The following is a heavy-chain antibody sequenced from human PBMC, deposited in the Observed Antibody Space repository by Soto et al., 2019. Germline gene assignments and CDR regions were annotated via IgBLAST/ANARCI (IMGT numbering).Heavy chain of an antibody. CDR1: GFTFSSYS. D-gene: IGHD3-3*01. CDR3: ARDAEGRYDFWSGYYLWYGMDV. Sequence: LRLSCAVSGFTFSSYSMNWVRQAPGKGLEWVSSISSSSSYIYYADSVKGRFTISRDNAKNSLYLQMNSLRAEDTAVYYCARDAEGRYDFWSGYYLWYGMDVWGQGTTVTVSS. V-gene: IGHV3-21*01. J-gene: IGHJ6*02. CDR2: ISSSSSYI.